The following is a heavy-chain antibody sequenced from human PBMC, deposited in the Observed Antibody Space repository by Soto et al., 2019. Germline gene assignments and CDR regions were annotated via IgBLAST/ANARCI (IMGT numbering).Heavy chain of an antibody. CDR3: VRALRHTAMVYRWFHX. CDR2: FYESEYT. D-gene: IGHD5-18*01. J-gene: IGHJ5*02. V-gene: IGHV4-31*03. Sequence: SATLCRTCTVSGASVSTGAYYWGWVRQRPGRGLEGIGYFYESEYTYYNMSLKSRLTISLDRSNNQFSLGLTSVTAAQTAVYYCVRALRHTAMVYRWFHXWRKGTLLTFSX. CDR1: GASVSTGAYY.